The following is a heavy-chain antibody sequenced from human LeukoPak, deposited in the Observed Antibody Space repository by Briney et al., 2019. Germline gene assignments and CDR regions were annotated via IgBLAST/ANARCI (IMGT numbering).Heavy chain of an antibody. Sequence: PGGSLRLSCAASGFTFSSYAMSWVRQAPGKGLEWVAVISYDGSNKYYADSVKGRFTISRDNSKNALYLQMNSLRAEDTAVYYCARGHSSDYYYYMDVWGKGTTVTVSS. J-gene: IGHJ6*03. CDR3: ARGHSSDYYYYMDV. CDR2: ISYDGSNK. V-gene: IGHV3-30*04. D-gene: IGHD3-22*01. CDR1: GFTFSSYA.